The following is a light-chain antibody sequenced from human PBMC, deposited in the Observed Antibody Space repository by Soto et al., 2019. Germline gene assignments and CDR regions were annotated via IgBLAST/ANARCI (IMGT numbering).Light chain of an antibody. Sequence: QSVLTQPASVSGSPGQSITISCAGSSSDFGGYNYVSWYQQHPGKAPKLMIYEVSNRPSGVSNRFSGSKSGNTASLTISGLQAEDEADYYCGSYISSSTFVFGTGTKVTVL. CDR1: SSDFGGYNY. CDR3: GSYISSSTFV. CDR2: EVS. J-gene: IGLJ1*01. V-gene: IGLV2-14*01.